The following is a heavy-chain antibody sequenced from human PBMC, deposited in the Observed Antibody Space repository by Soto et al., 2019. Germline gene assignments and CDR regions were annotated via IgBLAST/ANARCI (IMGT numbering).Heavy chain of an antibody. CDR3: VSQRTTVPTQAYFDY. V-gene: IGHV4-39*01. J-gene: IGHJ4*02. CDR2: VYYRGRR. CDR1: GGSVTNSSYY. D-gene: IGHD4-17*01. Sequence: XETRTLTCTVYGGSVTNSSYYWGWIRQSPGKGLEWIGSVYYRGRRYSRSSVKSRVTISVDTSKNRFYLSLNSVTASDTAVYCCVSQRTTVPTQAYFDYWGPGALVTVSS.